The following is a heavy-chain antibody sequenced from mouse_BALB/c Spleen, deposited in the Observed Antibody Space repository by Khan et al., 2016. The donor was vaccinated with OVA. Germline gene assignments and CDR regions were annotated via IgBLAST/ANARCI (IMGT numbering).Heavy chain of an antibody. D-gene: IGHD1-3*01. V-gene: IGHV2-9*02. CDR2: IWAGGST. J-gene: IGHJ2*01. Sequence: QVQLKESGPGLVAPSQSLSITCTVSGFSLTSYGVHWVRQPPGKGLEWLGVIWAGGSTNYNSALMSRLSIRNDNSKSQVFLIMNSLQTDDPARYYCASPEDIWGQGTTLTVSS. CDR3: ASPEDI. CDR1: GFSLTSYG.